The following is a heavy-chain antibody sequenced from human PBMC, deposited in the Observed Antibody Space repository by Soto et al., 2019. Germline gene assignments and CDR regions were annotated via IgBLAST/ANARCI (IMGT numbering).Heavy chain of an antibody. CDR2: LYWEDDK. CDR3: AHKDNMITVGGVVAHYFFVY. Sequence: QITLKESGATLVKPTQTLTLTCTFSGISLKTTGLGVGWFRQPPRKAPEWLALLYWEDDKGYSPSLQSRLTISMGSSRNQVVLTMTYMDPVDTATYFCAHKDNMITVGGVVAHYFFVYWGPGTVVTVSS. CDR1: GISLKTTGLG. V-gene: IGHV2-5*02. D-gene: IGHD3-16*02. J-gene: IGHJ4*02.